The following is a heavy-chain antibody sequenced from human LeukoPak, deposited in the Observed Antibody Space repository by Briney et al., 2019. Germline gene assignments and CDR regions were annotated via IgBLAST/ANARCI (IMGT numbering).Heavy chain of an antibody. CDR3: ARASYGSASP. CDR2: ISYDGSNK. Sequence: PGRSLRLSCAASGFTFSSYAMHWVRQAPGKGPEWVAVISYDGSNKYYADSVKGRFTISRDNSKNTLYLQMNSLRAEDTAVYYCARASYGSASPWGQGTLVTVSS. V-gene: IGHV3-30-3*01. CDR1: GFTFSSYA. D-gene: IGHD3-10*01. J-gene: IGHJ5*02.